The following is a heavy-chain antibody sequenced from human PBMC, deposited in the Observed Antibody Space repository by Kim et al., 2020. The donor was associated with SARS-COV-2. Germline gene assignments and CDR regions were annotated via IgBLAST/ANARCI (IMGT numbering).Heavy chain of an antibody. V-gene: IGHV1-24*01. J-gene: IGHJ3*02. CDR2: FDPEDGET. Sequence: ASVKVSCKVSGYTLTELSMHWVRQAPGKGLEWMGGFDPEDGETIYAQKFQGRVTMTEDTSTDTAYMELSSLRSEDTAVYYCATDSEFAIAAAGRGGAFDIWGQGTMVTVSS. D-gene: IGHD6-13*01. CDR1: GYTLTELS. CDR3: ATDSEFAIAAAGRGGAFDI.